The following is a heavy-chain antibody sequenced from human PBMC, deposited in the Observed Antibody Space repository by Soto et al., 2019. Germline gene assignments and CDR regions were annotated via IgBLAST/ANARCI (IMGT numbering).Heavy chain of an antibody. CDR2: IYPGDSDT. CDR3: ARGPQGYCSGGSCYESWFDP. D-gene: IGHD2-15*01. V-gene: IGHV5-51*01. J-gene: IGHJ5*02. CDR1: GYSFTSYW. Sequence: PGESLKISCKGSGYSFTSYWIGWVRQMPGKGLEWMGIIYPGDSDTRYSPSFQGQVTISADKSISTAYLQWSSLKASDTAMYYCARGPQGYCSGGSCYESWFDPWGQGTLVTVSS.